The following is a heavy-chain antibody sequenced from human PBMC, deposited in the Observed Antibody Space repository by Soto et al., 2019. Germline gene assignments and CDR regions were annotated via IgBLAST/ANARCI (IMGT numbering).Heavy chain of an antibody. CDR2: ISYDGSNK. CDR1: GFPFSSYC. CDR3: AKDISPRLHYYYYYMDV. J-gene: IGHJ6*03. Sequence: GGSLRLSCAASGFPFSSYCMHWVRPAPGKGLEWVAVISYDGSNKYYADSVKGRFTISRDNSKNTLYLQMNSLRAEDTAVYYCAKDISPRLHYYYYYMDVWGKGTTVTVSS. D-gene: IGHD2-15*01. V-gene: IGHV3-30*18.